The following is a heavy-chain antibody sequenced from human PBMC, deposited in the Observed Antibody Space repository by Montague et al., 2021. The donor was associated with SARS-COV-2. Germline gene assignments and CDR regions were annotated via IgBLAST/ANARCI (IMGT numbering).Heavy chain of an antibody. V-gene: IGHV3-9*01. J-gene: IGHJ5*02. Sequence: SLRLSCAASGFTFGDYAMHWVRQAPGKGLEWVSGISWNSGSIGYADSVKGRFTISRDNAKNSPYLQMNSLRAEDTALYYCAKDSYYDFWSGYSPGENWFDPWGQGTLVTVSS. CDR2: ISWNSGSI. CDR3: AKDSYYDFWSGYSPGENWFDP. CDR1: GFTFGDYA. D-gene: IGHD3-3*01.